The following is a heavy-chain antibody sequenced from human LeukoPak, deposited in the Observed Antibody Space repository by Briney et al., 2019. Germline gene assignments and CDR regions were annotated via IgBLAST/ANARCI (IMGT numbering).Heavy chain of an antibody. CDR3: ARHPMSTVNRYRYNWFDR. CDR2: IYYGGST. Sequence: PAHTLSLTYTLSGLSINSDLYYWSWIPPPTGKGLEWFGYIYYGGSTYYKPYLKSRVTISVDTSKNQFYLKLSSVTAADTAVYYCARHPMSTVNRYRYNWFDRWGQGTVVTVSS. CDR1: GLSINSDLYY. V-gene: IGHV4-31*03. D-gene: IGHD4-17*01. J-gene: IGHJ5*02.